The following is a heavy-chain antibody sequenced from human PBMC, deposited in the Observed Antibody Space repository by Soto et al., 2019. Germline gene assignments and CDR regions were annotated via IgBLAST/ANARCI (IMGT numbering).Heavy chain of an antibody. D-gene: IGHD6-25*01. CDR2: IIPIFGTA. Sequence: QVQLVQSGAEVKKPGSSVKVSCKASGGTFSSYAISWVRQAPGQGLEWMGGIIPIFGTANYAQKFQGRVTITADESTSTAYMELGSLRSEGTAVYYCARGGIAAPSLVVVDLYYFDYWGQGTLVTVSS. V-gene: IGHV1-69*01. CDR3: ARGGIAAPSLVVVDLYYFDY. CDR1: GGTFSSYA. J-gene: IGHJ4*02.